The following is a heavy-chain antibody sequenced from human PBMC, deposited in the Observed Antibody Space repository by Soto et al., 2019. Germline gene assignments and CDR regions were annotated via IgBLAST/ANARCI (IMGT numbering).Heavy chain of an antibody. D-gene: IGHD6-19*01. CDR2: IIPIFGTA. CDR3: ARAGSSGRFEYFQH. J-gene: IGHJ1*01. V-gene: IGHV1-69*13. Sequence: SVKVSCKASGGTFSSYAISWVRQAPGQGLEWMGGIIPIFGTANYAQKFQGRVTITADESTSTAYMELSSLRSEDTAMYYCARAGSSGRFEYFQHWGQGTLVTVSS. CDR1: GGTFSSYA.